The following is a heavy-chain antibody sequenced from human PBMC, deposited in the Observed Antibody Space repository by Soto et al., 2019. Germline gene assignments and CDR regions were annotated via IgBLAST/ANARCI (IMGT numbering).Heavy chain of an antibody. CDR3: EKEGRGNGIDCRSHFDV. J-gene: IGHJ4*02. CDR2: TSTDGSSE. Sequence: QVQLVESGGGVVQPGRSLRLSCAASGFTFSSHGMHWVRQAPGKGLEWVAVTSTDGSSEYYADSVRGRFNVSRDNSKDTLFLQMNSLRSEDTAMYYCEKEGRGNGIDCRSHFDVWGQGTLVTVSS. V-gene: IGHV3-30*18. CDR1: GFTFSSHG. D-gene: IGHD2-21*02.